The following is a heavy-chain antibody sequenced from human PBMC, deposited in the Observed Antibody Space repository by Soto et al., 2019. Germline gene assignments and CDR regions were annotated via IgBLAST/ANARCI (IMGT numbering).Heavy chain of an antibody. CDR2: ISYAGSNE. D-gene: IGHD3-22*01. V-gene: IGHV3-30*18. CDR1: GSTFSSYG. J-gene: IGHJ4*02. CDR3: AKDSYYHDTSGYYTFDS. Sequence: PGGSLRLSCAASGSTFSSYGMNWVRQAPGKGREWVVGISYAGSNEHSADSVKGRFTISRDNSKNTLYLQMNSLRYEDTAVYYCAKDSYYHDTSGYYTFDSWGQGT.